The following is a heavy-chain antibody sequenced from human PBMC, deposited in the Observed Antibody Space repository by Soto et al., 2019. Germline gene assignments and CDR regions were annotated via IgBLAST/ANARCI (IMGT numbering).Heavy chain of an antibody. CDR3: ARADAFSDRFDY. CDR2: IYYSGST. D-gene: IGHD2-2*01. CDR1: GGSISSGDFY. V-gene: IGHV4-30-4*01. Sequence: TCTVSGGSISSGDFYWSLIRQPPGKGLELIGNIYYSGSTYYNPSLRSRAIMSVDTFQNQFSLKLSSLTAADTAVYFCARADAFSDRFDYWGQGALVTVSS. J-gene: IGHJ4*02.